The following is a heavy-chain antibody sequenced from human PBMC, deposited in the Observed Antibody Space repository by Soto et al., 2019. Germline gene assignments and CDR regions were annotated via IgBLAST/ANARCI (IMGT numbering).Heavy chain of an antibody. CDR2: IISSSSYI. Sequence: GGSLRLSCAASGFTFSSYSMNWVRQAPGKGLEWVSSIISSSSYIYYADSVKGRFTISRDNAKNSLYLQMNSLRAEDTAVYYCARDRSWYSGSYEAIDAFDIWGQGTMVTVSS. D-gene: IGHD1-26*01. CDR1: GFTFSSYS. V-gene: IGHV3-21*01. J-gene: IGHJ3*02. CDR3: ARDRSWYSGSYEAIDAFDI.